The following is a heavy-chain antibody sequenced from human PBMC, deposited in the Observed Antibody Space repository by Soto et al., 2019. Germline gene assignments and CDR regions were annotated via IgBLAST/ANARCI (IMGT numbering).Heavy chain of an antibody. CDR2: IYHSGST. D-gene: IGHD6-13*01. Sequence: PSETLSLTCAVSGGSISSGGYSWSWIRQPPGKGLEWIGYIYHSGSTHYNPSLKSRVTISVDRSKNQFSLKLSSVAAADTAVYYCAKTPMAPRSWFDYWGPGTLVTVSS. V-gene: IGHV4-30-2*01. J-gene: IGHJ4*02. CDR1: GGSISSGGYS. CDR3: AKTPMAPRSWFDY.